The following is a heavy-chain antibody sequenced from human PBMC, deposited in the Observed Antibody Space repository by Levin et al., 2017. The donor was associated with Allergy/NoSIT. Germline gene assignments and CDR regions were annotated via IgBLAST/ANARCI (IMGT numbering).Heavy chain of an antibody. V-gene: IGHV1-2*02. Sequence: ASVKVSCKASGYTFTGYYMHWVRQAPGQGLEWMGWINPNSGGTNYAQKFQGRVTMTRDTSISTAYMELSRLRSDDTAVYYCARPSIAAAGLFAYWGQGTLVTVSS. CDR2: INPNSGGT. D-gene: IGHD6-13*01. CDR1: GYTFTGYY. J-gene: IGHJ4*02. CDR3: ARPSIAAAGLFAY.